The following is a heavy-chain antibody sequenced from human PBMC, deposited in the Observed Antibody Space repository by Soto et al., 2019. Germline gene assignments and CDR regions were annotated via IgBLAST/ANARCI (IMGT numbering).Heavy chain of an antibody. CDR3: ARADPVAIDAFDI. V-gene: IGHV4-30-2*01. Sequence: SETLSLTCAVSGGSISSGDYSWIWIRQPPGKGLEWIGYIYHSGSTYYNPSLKSRVTISVDTSKNQFSLKLSSVTAADTAVYYCARADPVAIDAFDIWGQGTMVTVSS. CDR1: GGSISSGDYS. J-gene: IGHJ3*02. D-gene: IGHD6-19*01. CDR2: IYHSGST.